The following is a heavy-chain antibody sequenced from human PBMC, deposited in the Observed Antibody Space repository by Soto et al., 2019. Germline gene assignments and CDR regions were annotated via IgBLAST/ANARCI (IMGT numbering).Heavy chain of an antibody. J-gene: IGHJ6*03. CDR1: GFSFSSYD. CDR2: IAYDGSKK. CDR3: AKNMRPGRRWSVGGVEYSMDV. D-gene: IGHD2-15*01. V-gene: IGHV3-30*18. Sequence: QVQMVESGGGVVQPGRSLRLSCVASGFSFSSYDMHWVRQAPGTGLEWVAVIAYDGSKKYYADSVRGRFTISRDNSKNTLYLEMNSPRPEATAVYYCAKNMRPGRRWSVGGVEYSMDVWGKGPSVTVSS.